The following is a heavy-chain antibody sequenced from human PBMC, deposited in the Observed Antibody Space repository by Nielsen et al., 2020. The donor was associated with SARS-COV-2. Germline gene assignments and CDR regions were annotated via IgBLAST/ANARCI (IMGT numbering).Heavy chain of an antibody. J-gene: IGHJ6*02. V-gene: IGHV5-51*01. CDR2: IYPGDSDT. CDR3: ARSSSFDGMDV. Sequence: GESLKISCKGSGYSFTSYWIGWVRQMPGKGLEWVGLIYPGDSDTRYSPSFQGQVSISADKSLSTAYLQLSSLKASDTAMYYCARSSSFDGMDVWGQGTTVTVSS. CDR1: GYSFTSYW. D-gene: IGHD6-13*01.